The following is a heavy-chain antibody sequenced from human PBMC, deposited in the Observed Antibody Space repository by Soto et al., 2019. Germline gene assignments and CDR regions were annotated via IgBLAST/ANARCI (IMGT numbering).Heavy chain of an antibody. CDR1: GFTFRNYN. V-gene: IGHV3-48*01. J-gene: IGHJ4*02. CDR2: ISIGGTTI. Sequence: GGSLRLSCAASGFTFRNYNMNWVRQAPGKGLVWVSHISIGGTTIDYADSVKGRFTISRDNAENTLYLQMHSLRAEDTAVYYCAKGGRQWLVTSDFNYWGQGALVTVSS. D-gene: IGHD6-19*01. CDR3: AKGGRQWLVTSDFNY.